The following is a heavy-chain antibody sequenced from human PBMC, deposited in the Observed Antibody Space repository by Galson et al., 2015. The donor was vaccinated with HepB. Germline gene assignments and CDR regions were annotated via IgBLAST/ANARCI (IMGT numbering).Heavy chain of an antibody. CDR2: IIPIFGTA. CDR3: ARSPPNYDFWSGYFGDHYYYGMDV. Sequence: SCKASGGTFSSYAISWVRQAPGQGLEWMGGIIPIFGTANYAQKFQGRVTITADKSTSTAYMELSSLRSEDTAVYYCARSPPNYDFWSGYFGDHYYYGMDVWGQGTTVTVSS. CDR1: GGTFSSYA. J-gene: IGHJ6*02. D-gene: IGHD3-3*01. V-gene: IGHV1-69*06.